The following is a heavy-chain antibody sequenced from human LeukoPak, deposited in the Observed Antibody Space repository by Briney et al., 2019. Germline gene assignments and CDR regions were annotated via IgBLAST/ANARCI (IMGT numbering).Heavy chain of an antibody. CDR1: GFTFSNAW. CDR2: IKSKTDGGTT. V-gene: IGHV3-15*01. CDR3: TTEEGSGSYFPYYFDY. D-gene: IGHD3-10*01. Sequence: GGSLRLSCAASGFTFSNAWMSWVRQAPGKGLEWVGRIKSKTDGGTTDYAAPVKGRFTISRDDSKNTLYLQMNSLKTEDTAVYYCTTEEGSGSYFPYYFDYWGQGTLVTVSS. J-gene: IGHJ4*02.